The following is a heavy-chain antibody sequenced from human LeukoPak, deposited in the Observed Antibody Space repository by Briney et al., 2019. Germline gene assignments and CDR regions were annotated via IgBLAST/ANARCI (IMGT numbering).Heavy chain of an antibody. J-gene: IGHJ4*02. V-gene: IGHV3-49*04. CDR2: IRSKVYGGTP. CDR3: TRDQTPYY. CDR1: GFTFSSYG. Sequence: GGSLRLSCAASGFTFSSYGMHWVRQAPGKGLEWVGFIRSKVYGGTPEYAASVKGRFTISRDDSKGIAYLQMNSLKTEDTAVYYCTRDQTPYYWGQGTLVTVSS.